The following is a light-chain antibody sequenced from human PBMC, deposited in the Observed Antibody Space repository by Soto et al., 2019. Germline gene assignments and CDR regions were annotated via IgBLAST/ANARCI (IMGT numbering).Light chain of an antibody. CDR3: QHYNKYPWT. J-gene: IGKJ1*01. V-gene: IGKV1-5*03. Sequence: DIQMTQSPSTLSASVGDRVTITCRASQGTSGWLAWYQQKPGKAPKLLLYNTSSLQSGAPSRFSGSGSGTEFTLTISSLQPDDFATYYCQHYNKYPWTFGQGTKVEIK. CDR1: QGTSGW. CDR2: NTS.